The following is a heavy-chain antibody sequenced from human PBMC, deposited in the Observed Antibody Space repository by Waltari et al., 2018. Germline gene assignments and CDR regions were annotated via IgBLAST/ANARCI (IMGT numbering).Heavy chain of an antibody. V-gene: IGHV7-4-1*01. CDR1: GYPFTAYA. Sequence: QVHLEQSGSELKRPGASVRISCLTSGYPFTAYAINWVRQAPCQGLQWLGWGNTQTGNPTYAQGLSRRFVFSVDTSVATAYLQIDSLTTSDSAVYFCSREALVGTNTIVDYWGRGTLVTV. D-gene: IGHD1-26*01. J-gene: IGHJ4*02. CDR3: SREALVGTNTIVDY. CDR2: GNTQTGNP.